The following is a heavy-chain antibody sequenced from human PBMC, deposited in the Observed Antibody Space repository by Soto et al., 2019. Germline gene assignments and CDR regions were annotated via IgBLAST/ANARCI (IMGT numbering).Heavy chain of an antibody. CDR1: GFSLSNARMG. J-gene: IGHJ4*02. D-gene: IGHD2-2*02. Sequence: QVTLKESGPVLVKPTETLTLTCTVSGFSLSNARMGVSWIRQPPGKALEWLAHIFSNDEKSYSTSLKSRLTISKDTSKSQVVLTMTNMDPVDTATYYCARAEGYCSSTSCYKRYFGYSSSPGAFDYWGQGTLVTVSS. V-gene: IGHV2-26*01. CDR2: IFSNDEK. CDR3: ARAEGYCSSTSCYKRYFGYSSSPGAFDY.